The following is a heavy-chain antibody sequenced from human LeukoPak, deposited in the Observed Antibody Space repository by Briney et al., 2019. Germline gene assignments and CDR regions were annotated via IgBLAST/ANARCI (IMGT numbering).Heavy chain of an antibody. D-gene: IGHD6-19*01. V-gene: IGHV3-43*02. CDR1: GFTFDDYA. J-gene: IGHJ4*02. CDR3: ARDAGSGYFDY. CDR2: ISGDGGST. Sequence: GGSLRLSCAASGFTFDDYAMHWVRQAPGKGLEWVSLISGDGGSTYYADSVKGRFTISRDNSKNSLYLQMNGLRDEDTAVYYCARDAGSGYFDYWGQGTLVTVSS.